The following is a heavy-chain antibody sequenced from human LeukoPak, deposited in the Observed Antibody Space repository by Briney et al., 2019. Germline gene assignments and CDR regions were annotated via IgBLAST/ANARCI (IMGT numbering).Heavy chain of an antibody. CDR2: INPSGGTT. V-gene: IGHV1-46*01. Sequence: ASVKVSCKASGYTFTSYYMHWVRQAPGQGLEWMGVINPSGGTTNYAQKFQGRVTMTRDTSTSTVYMELSSLRSKDTAVYYCARGSTPSYYYDSSGHFDYWGQGTLVTVSS. D-gene: IGHD3-22*01. CDR1: GYTFTSYY. CDR3: ARGSTPSYYYDSSGHFDY. J-gene: IGHJ4*02.